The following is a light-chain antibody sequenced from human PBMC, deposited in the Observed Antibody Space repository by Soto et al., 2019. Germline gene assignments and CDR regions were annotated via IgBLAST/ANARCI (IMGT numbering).Light chain of an antibody. CDR1: QSVSSSY. Sequence: EIVLTQSPGTLSLSPGERATLSCRSSQSVSSSYLAWYQHKRGQAPRLLIYGASRRATGIPDRFTGRGSGTDFTLTITRLEPEDFAVYYCQHYGGSPRTFGQGTKVDIK. CDR3: QHYGGSPRT. J-gene: IGKJ1*01. V-gene: IGKV3-20*01. CDR2: GAS.